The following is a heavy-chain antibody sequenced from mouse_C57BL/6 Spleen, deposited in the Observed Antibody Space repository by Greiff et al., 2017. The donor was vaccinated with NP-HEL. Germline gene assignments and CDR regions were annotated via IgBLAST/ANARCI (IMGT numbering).Heavy chain of an antibody. CDR3: VGSNYVSAMDY. CDR1: GYAFSSYW. Sequence: VQLQQSGAELVKPGASVKISCKASGYAFSSYWMNWVKQRPGKGLEWIGQIYPGDGDTNYNGKFKGKATLTADKSSSTAYMQLSSLTSEDSAVYFCVGSNYVSAMDYSGQGTSVTVSS. V-gene: IGHV1-80*01. D-gene: IGHD2-5*01. J-gene: IGHJ4*01. CDR2: IYPGDGDT.